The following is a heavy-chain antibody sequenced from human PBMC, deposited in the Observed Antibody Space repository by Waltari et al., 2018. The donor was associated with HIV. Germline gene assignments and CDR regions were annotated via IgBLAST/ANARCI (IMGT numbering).Heavy chain of an antibody. D-gene: IGHD3-22*01. CDR2: IYYTGAT. V-gene: IGHV4-31*01. CDR3: ARSSYFDSSAYYPPYFDY. Sequence: QVRLQESGPGLVKPSQTLSLTCTVSGASIRSGSYYWSWIRQHPGKGLEWIGYIYYTGATYYNPSLKSPVTISADTSENQFSLRLTSVTAADTAVYYCARSSYFDSSAYYPPYFDYWGQGTLVTVSS. J-gene: IGHJ4*02. CDR1: GASIRSGSYY.